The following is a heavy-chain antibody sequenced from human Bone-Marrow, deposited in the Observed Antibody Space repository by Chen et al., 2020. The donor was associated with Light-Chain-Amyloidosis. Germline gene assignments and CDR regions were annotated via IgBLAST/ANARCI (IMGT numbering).Heavy chain of an antibody. CDR3: ARSPTVATQAFDI. CDR1: GFPFSAYW. J-gene: IGHJ3*02. V-gene: IGHV3-7*01. CDR2: IRQAGNEK. D-gene: IGHD5-12*01. Sequence: EVQLVESGGGLVQPGGSLRLSCAASGFPFSAYWMNWVRQAPGKGLEWVANIRQAGNEKYYVDSVNDRFTISRDNAKRSLYLQMDSLRADDTAVYYCARSPTVATQAFDIWGQGTMVIVS.